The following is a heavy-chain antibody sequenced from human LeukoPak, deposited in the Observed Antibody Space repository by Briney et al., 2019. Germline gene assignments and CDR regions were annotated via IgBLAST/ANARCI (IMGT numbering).Heavy chain of an antibody. CDR3: ANPSKVSTFWYFDL. Sequence: PGGSLRLSCAASGFTFSSYALSWVRQAPGKGLEWVSSISGSGGSTYYADSVKGRFTISRDNSKNTLYLQMNSLRAEDTAVYYCANPSKVSTFWYFDLWGRGTLVTVSS. CDR2: ISGSGGST. CDR1: GFTFSSYA. D-gene: IGHD5/OR15-5a*01. J-gene: IGHJ2*01. V-gene: IGHV3-23*01.